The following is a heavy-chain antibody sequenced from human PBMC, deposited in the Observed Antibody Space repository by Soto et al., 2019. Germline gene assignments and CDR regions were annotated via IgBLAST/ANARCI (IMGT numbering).Heavy chain of an antibody. CDR1: GYTFTSYG. D-gene: IGHD2-8*01. CDR2: ISAYNGNT. CDR3: ARETYIVLRRYASWGGLGV. Sequence: ASVKVSCKASGYTFTSYGISWVRQAPGQGLEWMGWISAYNGNTIYAQKLQGRVTMTTDTSTSTAYMELSSLRSDDTAVYYCARETYIVLRRYASWGGLGVWGQGTKGT. V-gene: IGHV1-18*04. J-gene: IGHJ6*02.